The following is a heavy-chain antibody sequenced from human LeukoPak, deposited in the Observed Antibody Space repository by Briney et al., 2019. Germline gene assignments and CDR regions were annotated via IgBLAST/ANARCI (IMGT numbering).Heavy chain of an antibody. Sequence: GGSLRLSCAASGFTFSTYAMTWVRQAPGRGLEWVSAISGSGGSTYYADSVRGRFTMSRDNSKNTVYLQMSSLRAEDTAVYFCAKGKASSWLDWFDPWGQGTLVTVSP. D-gene: IGHD6-13*01. CDR3: AKGKASSWLDWFDP. CDR2: ISGSGGST. V-gene: IGHV3-23*01. CDR1: GFTFSTYA. J-gene: IGHJ5*02.